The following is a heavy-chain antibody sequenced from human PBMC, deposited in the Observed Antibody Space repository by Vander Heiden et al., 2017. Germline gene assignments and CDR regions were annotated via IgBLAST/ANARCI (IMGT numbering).Heavy chain of an antibody. D-gene: IGHD4-17*01. CDR1: GGSISSSSYY. CDR3: ASFYGDYDRYYFDY. CDR2: IYYSGST. J-gene: IGHJ4*02. Sequence: QLQLQESGPGLVKPSETLSLTCTVSGGSISSSSYYWGWIRQPPGKGLEWIGSIYYSGSTYYNPSLKSRVTISVDTSKNQFSLKLSSVTAADTAVYYCASFYGDYDRYYFDYWGQGTPVTVSS. V-gene: IGHV4-39*01.